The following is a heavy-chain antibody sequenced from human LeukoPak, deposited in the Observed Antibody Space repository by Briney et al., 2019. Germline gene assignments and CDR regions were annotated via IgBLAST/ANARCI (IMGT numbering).Heavy chain of an antibody. J-gene: IGHJ4*02. V-gene: IGHV3-64*01. CDR1: GFTFSSYA. Sequence: GGSLRLSCAASGFTFSSYAMHWVRQAPGKGLEYVSAISSNGGSTYYANSVKRRFTISRDNSKNTLYLQMGSLRAEDMAVYYCAREMGGAADYWGQGTLVTVSS. CDR3: AREMGGAADY. CDR2: ISSNGGST. D-gene: IGHD2-15*01.